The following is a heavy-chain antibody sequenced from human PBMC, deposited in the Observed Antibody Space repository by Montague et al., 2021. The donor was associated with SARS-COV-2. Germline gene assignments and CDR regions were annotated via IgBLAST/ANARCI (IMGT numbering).Heavy chain of an antibody. CDR3: ARGRRRVLAYDSDPSGYASDY. CDR1: GGSFSGYY. J-gene: IGHJ4*02. Sequence: SETLSLTCAVYGGSFSGYYWSWIRQPPGKGLEWIGEINHSGSTKYNPSLKSRVTISVDTSKNQFSLKLSSVTVADTAVYYCARGRRRVLAYDSDPSGYASDYWGQGTLVTVSS. CDR2: INHSGST. D-gene: IGHD3-22*01. V-gene: IGHV4-34*01.